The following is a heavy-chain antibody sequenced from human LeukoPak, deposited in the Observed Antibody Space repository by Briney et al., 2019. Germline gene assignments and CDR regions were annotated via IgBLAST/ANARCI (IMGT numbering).Heavy chain of an antibody. Sequence: GGSPRHSCAASGFTFSSYGMHWVRQAPGKGLEWVAVIWYDGSNKYYADSVKGRFTISRDNSKNTLYLQMNSLRAEDTAVYYCARGAVADSSPLIDYWGHGTLVTVSS. CDR2: IWYDGSNK. CDR1: GFTFSSYG. D-gene: IGHD6-19*01. CDR3: ARGAVADSSPLIDY. J-gene: IGHJ4*01. V-gene: IGHV3-33*01.